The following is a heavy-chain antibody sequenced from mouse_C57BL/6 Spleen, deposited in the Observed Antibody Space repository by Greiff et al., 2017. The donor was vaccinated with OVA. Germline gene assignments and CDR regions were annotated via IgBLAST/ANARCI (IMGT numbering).Heavy chain of an antibody. V-gene: IGHV1-53*01. D-gene: IGHD2-2*01. CDR2: INPSNGGT. J-gene: IGHJ2*01. Sequence: QVQLQQPGTELVKPGASVKLSCKASGYTFTSYWMHWVKQRPGQGLEWIGNINPSNGGTNYNEKFKSKATLTVDKSSSTAYMQLSSLTSEDTAVYYCARVMVTTSRNFDYWGQGTTLTVSS. CDR1: GYTFTSYW. CDR3: ARVMVTTSRNFDY.